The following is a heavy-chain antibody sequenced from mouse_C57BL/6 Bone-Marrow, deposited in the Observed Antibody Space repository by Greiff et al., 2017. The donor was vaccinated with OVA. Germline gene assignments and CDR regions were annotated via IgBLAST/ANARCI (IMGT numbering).Heavy chain of an antibody. CDR1: GYAFSSSW. D-gene: IGHD3-3*01. J-gene: IGHJ3*01. Sequence: QVQLQQSGPELVKPGASVKISCKASGYAFSSSWMNWVKQRPGKGLEWIGRIYPGDGDTNYNGKFKGKATLTADKSSSTAYMQLSSLTSEDSAVYFCARDEGAWLAYWGQGTLVTVSA. V-gene: IGHV1-82*01. CDR2: IYPGDGDT. CDR3: ARDEGAWLAY.